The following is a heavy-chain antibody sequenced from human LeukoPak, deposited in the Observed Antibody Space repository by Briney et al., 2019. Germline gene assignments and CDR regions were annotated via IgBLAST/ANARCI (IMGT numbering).Heavy chain of an antibody. J-gene: IGHJ4*02. V-gene: IGHV4-39*01. CDR3: ARRNDILTGYYSNFDF. Sequence: PSETLSLTCTVSGVFISSSSYYWVCIRPPPGKGLEWLTSVYYSGSTYYNPSLKGRATISADTSRSQSSLKLSSVTAADTAVYYCARRNDILTGYYSNFDFWGQGTLVTVSS. D-gene: IGHD3-9*01. CDR2: VYYSGST. CDR1: GVFISSSSYY.